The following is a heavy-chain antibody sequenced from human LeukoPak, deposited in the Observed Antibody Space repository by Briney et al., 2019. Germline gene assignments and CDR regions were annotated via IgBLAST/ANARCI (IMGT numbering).Heavy chain of an antibody. CDR1: GGSFSGYY. V-gene: IGHV4-34*01. J-gene: IGHJ4*02. Sequence: PSETLSLTCAVYGGSFSGYYWSWIRQPPGKGLEWIGEINHSGSTNYNPSLKSRVTISVDTSKNQFSLKLSSVTAADTAVYYCARVRGGLPDYWGQGTLVTVSS. D-gene: IGHD5-12*01. CDR2: INHSGST. CDR3: ARVRGGLPDY.